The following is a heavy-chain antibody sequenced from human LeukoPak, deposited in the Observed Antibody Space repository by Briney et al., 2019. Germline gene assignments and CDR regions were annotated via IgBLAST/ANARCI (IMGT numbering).Heavy chain of an antibody. J-gene: IGHJ4*02. V-gene: IGHV3-7*01. CDR2: IKQDGSEN. D-gene: IGHD2-2*01. CDR1: GFTFSTYY. Sequence: GGSLRLSCAASGFTFSTYYMTWVRQAPGKGLEWVAGIKQDGSENYYVDSVKGRFTISRGNSKNSLYLQMNSLRAEDTAVYFCARERFCTSTTCYVGAPFDYWGQGTLVTVSS. CDR3: ARERFCTSTTCYVGAPFDY.